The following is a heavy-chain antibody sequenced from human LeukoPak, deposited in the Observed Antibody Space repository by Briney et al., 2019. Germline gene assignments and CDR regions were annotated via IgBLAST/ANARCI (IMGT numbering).Heavy chain of an antibody. Sequence: PGGSLRLSCAASGFTFSSYDMTRVRQTPGKGLEWVALISRSGGTTYYADSVKGRFTISRDNSKNTLYLQMNSLRAEDTAEYYCAKRGGTESFYYYYYMNVWGKGTTVTVSS. V-gene: IGHV3-23*01. CDR1: GFTFSSYD. J-gene: IGHJ6*03. D-gene: IGHD2-15*01. CDR2: ISRSGGTT. CDR3: AKRGGTESFYYYYYMNV.